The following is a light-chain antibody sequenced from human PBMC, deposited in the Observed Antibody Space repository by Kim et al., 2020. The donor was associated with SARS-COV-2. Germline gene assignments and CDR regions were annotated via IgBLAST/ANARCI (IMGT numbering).Light chain of an antibody. J-gene: IGLJ2*01. V-gene: IGLV3-21*01. CDR2: YDS. CDR1: NIGRKS. CDR3: QVWENTLRT. Sequence: SYELTQPPSVSVAPGKTARITCGGNNIGRKSIHWYQHKPGQAPVLVIYYDSDRPPGVPERFSASNSGNTATLAISSVEPGDEADYYCQVWENTLRTFGGGTQLTVL.